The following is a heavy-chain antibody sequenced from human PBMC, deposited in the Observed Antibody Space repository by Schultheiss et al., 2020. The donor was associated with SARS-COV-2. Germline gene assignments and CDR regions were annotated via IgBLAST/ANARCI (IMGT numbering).Heavy chain of an antibody. Sequence: SETLSLTCAVYGGSFSGYYWSWIRQPPGKGLEWIGEINHSGSTYYNPSLKSRVTISVDTSKNQFSLKLSSVTAADTAVYYCARGQYSSNWYGSRPFDPWGQGTLVTVSS. CDR3: ARGQYSSNWYGSRPFDP. CDR2: INHSGST. CDR1: GGSFSGYY. V-gene: IGHV4-34*01. D-gene: IGHD6-13*01. J-gene: IGHJ5*02.